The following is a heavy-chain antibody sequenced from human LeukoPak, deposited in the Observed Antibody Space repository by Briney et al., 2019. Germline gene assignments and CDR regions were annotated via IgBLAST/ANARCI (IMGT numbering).Heavy chain of an antibody. CDR2: ISSSSSTI. D-gene: IGHD1-7*01. CDR3: ARMLGTGTTFSYYYYMDV. V-gene: IGHV3-48*01. Sequence: GGSLRLSCAASGFTFSSYSMNWVRQAPGKGLEWVSYISSSSSTIYYADSVKGRFTISRDNAKNSLYLQMNSLRAEDTAVYYCARMLGTGTTFSYYYYMDVWGKGTTVTVSS. CDR1: GFTFSSYS. J-gene: IGHJ6*03.